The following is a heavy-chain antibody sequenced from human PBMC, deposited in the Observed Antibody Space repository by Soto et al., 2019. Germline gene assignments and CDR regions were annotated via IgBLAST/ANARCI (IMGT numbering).Heavy chain of an antibody. CDR1: GFTFSSCA. CDR3: AKGRSYYYYYGVDV. Sequence: EVQLLESGGGLVQPGGSLRLSCAASGFTFSSCAMGWVRQAPGKGLEWVSDIIDSGGSTYYADSVKGRFTISRDNSKSTLYLQMNSLRAQNTALYNYAKGRSYYYYYGVDVWGQGTTVTVSS. V-gene: IGHV3-23*01. CDR2: IIDSGGST. J-gene: IGHJ6*02.